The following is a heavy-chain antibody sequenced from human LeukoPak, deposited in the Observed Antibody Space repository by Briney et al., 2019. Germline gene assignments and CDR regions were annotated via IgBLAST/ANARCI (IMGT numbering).Heavy chain of an antibody. CDR3: ARGVGYCSSTSCYLWFDP. J-gene: IGHJ5*02. V-gene: IGHV3-74*01. Sequence: PGGSLRLTCAASGFTFSSYWMHWVRQAPGKGLVWVSRINSDGSSTNYADSVKGRFTISRDKAKNTLYLQMNSLRAEDTAVYYCARGVGYCSSTSCYLWFDPWGQGTLVTVSS. CDR2: INSDGSST. D-gene: IGHD2-2*01. CDR1: GFTFSSYW.